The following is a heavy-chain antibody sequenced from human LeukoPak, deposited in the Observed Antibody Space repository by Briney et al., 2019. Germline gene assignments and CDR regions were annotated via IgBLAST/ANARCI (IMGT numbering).Heavy chain of an antibody. CDR3: ARDWGDYGEGHAFDI. V-gene: IGHV3-48*02. D-gene: IGHD4-17*01. CDR2: ISSSSSTI. Sequence: GGSLRLSCAASGFTFSSYSMNWVRQAPGKGLEWVSYISSSSSTIYYADSVTGRFTISRDNAKNSLYLQMNSLRDEDTAVYYCARDWGDYGEGHAFDIWGQGTMVTVSS. J-gene: IGHJ3*02. CDR1: GFTFSSYS.